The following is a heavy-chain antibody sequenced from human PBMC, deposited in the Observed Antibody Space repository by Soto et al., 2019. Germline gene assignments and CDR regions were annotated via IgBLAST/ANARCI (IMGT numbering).Heavy chain of an antibody. CDR1: GGAFSGYY. CDR3: ARCMAVAGHYFDY. J-gene: IGHJ4*02. V-gene: IGHV4-34*01. Sequence: QVQLQQWGAGLLKPSETLSLTCAVYGGAFSGYYWSWIRQPPGKGLEWIGEINHSGTTNYNPSLKGRVTMSVDTTKNQFSLKLSSVTAADTAVYYCARCMAVAGHYFDYWGQGTLVTVSS. CDR2: INHSGTT.